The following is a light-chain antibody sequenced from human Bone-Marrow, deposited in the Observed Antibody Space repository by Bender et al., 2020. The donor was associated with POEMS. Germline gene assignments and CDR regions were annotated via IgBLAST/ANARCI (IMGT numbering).Light chain of an antibody. CDR3: AAWDAGLGGGV. CDR1: NSNIGTNA. J-gene: IGLJ3*02. V-gene: IGLV1-44*01. CDR2: SDN. Sequence: QSVLIQPPSASGTPGQRVTISCSGSNSNIGTNAVNWYQQFPGTAPKLLIYSDNQRPSGVPDRFYAFTSGTSASLAISGLQSEDEADYYCAAWDAGLGGGVVGGGTKLTVL.